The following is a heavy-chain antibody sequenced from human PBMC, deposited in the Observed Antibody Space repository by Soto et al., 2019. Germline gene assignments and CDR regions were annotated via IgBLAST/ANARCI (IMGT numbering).Heavy chain of an antibody. Sequence: QVQVVQSGAEMKEPGASVKVSCKASGYSSSNYYTHWVRQAPGQGLEWMGIVNPNGETTNYAQRFQGRVALTRDTSTNTDYMDLSRLTSDDTAIYFCASVTTIWSNWGQGTLVTVSS. CDR2: VNPNGETT. CDR3: ASVTTIWSN. V-gene: IGHV1-46*01. CDR1: GYSSSNYY. D-gene: IGHD2-21*02. J-gene: IGHJ4*02.